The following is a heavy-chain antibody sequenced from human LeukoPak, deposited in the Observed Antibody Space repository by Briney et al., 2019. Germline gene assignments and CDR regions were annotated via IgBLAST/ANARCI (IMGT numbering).Heavy chain of an antibody. CDR1: GFTFSYYG. D-gene: IGHD3-10*01. J-gene: IGHJ4*02. CDR2: IWSNGNDE. V-gene: IGHV3-33*01. CDR3: ARDAGITMVRGYFDY. Sequence: PGGSLRLSCAASGFTFSYYGMHWVRQAPGKGLEWVAVIWSNGNDEYYADSVKGRFAISRDNSKNTVYLQMNSLRAEDTAVYYCARDAGITMVRGYFDYWGQGTLVTVSS.